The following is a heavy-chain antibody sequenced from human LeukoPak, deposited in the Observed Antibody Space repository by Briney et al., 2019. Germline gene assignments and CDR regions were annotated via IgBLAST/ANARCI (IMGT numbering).Heavy chain of an antibody. D-gene: IGHD1-1*01. Sequence: GGSLRLSCAASGFTFSDYYMSWIRQAPGKGLEWVSYISSSGSTIYYADSVKGRFTISRDNAKNSLYLQMNSLRAEDTAVYYCARQVFGTTPYYYYGMDVWGQGTTVTVSS. CDR2: ISSSGSTI. CDR3: ARQVFGTTPYYYYGMDV. V-gene: IGHV3-11*01. J-gene: IGHJ6*02. CDR1: GFTFSDYY.